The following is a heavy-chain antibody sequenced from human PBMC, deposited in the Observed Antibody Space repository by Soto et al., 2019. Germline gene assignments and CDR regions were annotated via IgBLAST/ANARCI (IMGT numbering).Heavy chain of an antibody. J-gene: IGHJ3*02. D-gene: IGHD3-10*01. CDR2: IVVGSGNT. Sequence: SVKVSCKASGFTFTSSAVQWVRQARGQRLEWIRWIVVGSGNTNYAQKFQERDTITRDMSTSTAYMELSSLRSEDTALYYCAASYYGSGSADAFDIWGQGTMVTVSS. CDR1: GFTFTSSA. CDR3: AASYYGSGSADAFDI. V-gene: IGHV1-58*01.